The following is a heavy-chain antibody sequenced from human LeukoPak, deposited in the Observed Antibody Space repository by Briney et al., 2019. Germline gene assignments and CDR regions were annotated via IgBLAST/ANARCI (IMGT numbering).Heavy chain of an antibody. CDR3: AKRLGGSGGHYYAMDV. Sequence: GGSLRLSCAASGFTFSSYAMSWVRQAPGKGLEWVSVISGSGGSTDHADSVKGRFTISRDNSKNMLYLQMNNLRAEDTAVYYCAKRLGGSGGHYYAMDVWGQGTTVTVS. D-gene: IGHD2-8*02. CDR2: ISGSGGST. CDR1: GFTFSSYA. V-gene: IGHV3-23*01. J-gene: IGHJ6*02.